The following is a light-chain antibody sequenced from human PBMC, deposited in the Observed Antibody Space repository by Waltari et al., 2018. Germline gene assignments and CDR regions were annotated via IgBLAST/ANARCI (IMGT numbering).Light chain of an antibody. J-gene: IGLJ2*01. V-gene: IGLV2-14*03. CDR2: DVS. Sequence: QSALTQPASVSGSPGQSITISCTGTSSDVGGYNYVSWYQQHPGKAPKLMIYDVSNRPSGVSKRFSGSKSGNTASLTSSGLQAEDEADYYCSSYTSSSTLDVVVGGGTKLTVL. CDR3: SSYTSSSTLDVV. CDR1: SSDVGGYNY.